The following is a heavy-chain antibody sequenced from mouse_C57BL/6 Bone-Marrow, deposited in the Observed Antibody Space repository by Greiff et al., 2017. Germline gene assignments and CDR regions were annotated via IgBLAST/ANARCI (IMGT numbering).Heavy chain of an antibody. J-gene: IGHJ1*03. V-gene: IGHV4-1*01. CDR2: INPDSSTI. CDR1: VIDFRRYW. CDR3: ARRNDYDRWYFDV. D-gene: IGHD2-4*01. Sequence: VQLVESGGGLVQPGGSLTLSCASSVIDFRRYWMSLVRRAPGKGLEWIGEINPDSSTINYAPSLKDKFIISRDNAKNTLYLQSSKVRSEDTALYYCARRNDYDRWYFDVWGTGTTVTVSS.